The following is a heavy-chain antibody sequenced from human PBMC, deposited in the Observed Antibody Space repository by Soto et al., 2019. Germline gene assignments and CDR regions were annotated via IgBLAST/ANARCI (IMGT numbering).Heavy chain of an antibody. Sequence: ASVKVSCKASGYTFTSYGISWVRQAPGQGLEWMGWISAYNGNTNYAQKLQGRVTMTTDTSTSTAYMELRSLRSDDTAVYYCARDSAYVDTVATPNYYYYYGMDVWGQGTTVTVSS. CDR3: ARDSAYVDTVATPNYYYYYGMDV. D-gene: IGHD5-12*01. CDR2: ISAYNGNT. V-gene: IGHV1-18*01. CDR1: GYTFTSYG. J-gene: IGHJ6*02.